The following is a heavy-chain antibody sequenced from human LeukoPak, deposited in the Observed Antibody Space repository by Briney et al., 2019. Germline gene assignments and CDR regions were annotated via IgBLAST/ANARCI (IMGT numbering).Heavy chain of an antibody. J-gene: IGHJ4*02. CDR3: AKEGYYYDSSGYYLPVGYDY. CDR2: ISGSGGST. V-gene: IGHV3-23*01. Sequence: GGPLRLSCAASGFTFSSYAMSWVRQAPGKGLEWVSAISGSGGSTYYADSVKGRFTISRDNSKNTLYLQMNSLRAEDTAVYYCAKEGYYYDSSGYYLPVGYDYWGQGTLVTVSS. D-gene: IGHD3-22*01. CDR1: GFTFSSYA.